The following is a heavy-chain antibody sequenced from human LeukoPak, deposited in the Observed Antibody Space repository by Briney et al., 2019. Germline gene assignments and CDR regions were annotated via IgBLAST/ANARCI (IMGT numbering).Heavy chain of an antibody. J-gene: IGHJ4*02. D-gene: IGHD6-19*01. CDR1: GDSISKYY. V-gene: IGHV4-59*08. CDR2: IYYSGST. CDR3: ARRRYSSGWAFDY. Sequence: SETLSLTCSVSGDSISKYYWSWIRQPPGKGLEWIGYIYYSGSTNYNPSLKSRVTISVDTSKNQFSLKLSSVTAADAAVYYCARRRYSSGWAFDYWGQGNLVTVSS.